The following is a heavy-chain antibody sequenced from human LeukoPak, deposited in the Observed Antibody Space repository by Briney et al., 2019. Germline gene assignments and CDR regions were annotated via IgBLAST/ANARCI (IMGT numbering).Heavy chain of an antibody. Sequence: GGSLRLSCAASGFTFSSYAMHWVRQAPGKGLEWVTVISYDGSNKYYADSVKGRFTISRYNSKNTLYLQMNSLRAEDTAVYYCARDLCNTISCPFDSWAQGPLATVS. V-gene: IGHV3-30-3*01. J-gene: IGHJ4*02. CDR2: ISYDGSNK. CDR3: ARDLCNTISCPFDS. CDR1: GFTFSSYA. D-gene: IGHD2-2*01.